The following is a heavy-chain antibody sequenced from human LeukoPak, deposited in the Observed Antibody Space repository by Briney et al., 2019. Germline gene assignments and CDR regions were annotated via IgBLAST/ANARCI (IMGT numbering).Heavy chain of an antibody. Sequence: SETLSLTCTVSGGSISSYYWNWIRQSTGKGLEWIGRIYTSGSTNYNPSLKSRVTMSVDTSKNLISLKLSFMTAADTAVYYCARDPSYSSGWYDYWGQGTLVTVSS. CDR1: GGSISSYY. V-gene: IGHV4-4*07. D-gene: IGHD6-19*01. J-gene: IGHJ4*02. CDR3: ARDPSYSSGWYDY. CDR2: IYTSGST.